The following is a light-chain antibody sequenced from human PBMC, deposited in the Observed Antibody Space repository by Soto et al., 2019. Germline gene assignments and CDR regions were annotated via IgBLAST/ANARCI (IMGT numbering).Light chain of an antibody. V-gene: IGLV2-14*01. Sequence: QSVLTQPASVSGSPGQSITISCTGTSSDVGGYNYVSWYQQHPGKAPKLMIFEVSNRPSGVSIRFSGSKSGNTASLTISGLQAEDEADYFCISYTSSSTRVFGTGTKLTVL. J-gene: IGLJ1*01. CDR1: SSDVGGYNY. CDR3: ISYTSSSTRV. CDR2: EVS.